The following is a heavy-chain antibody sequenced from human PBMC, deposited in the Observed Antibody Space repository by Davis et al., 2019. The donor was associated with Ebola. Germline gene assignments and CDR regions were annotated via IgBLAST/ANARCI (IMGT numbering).Heavy chain of an antibody. D-gene: IGHD3/OR15-3a*01. CDR2: ISYVEKTK. J-gene: IGHJ6*02. V-gene: IGHV3-30*18. CDR3: AKDLKDYLLYPFYGMDV. Sequence: PGGSLRLSCAASGFTFNSYGMHWVRQAPGKGLEWVAVISYVEKTKYYADSVKGRFTISRDNSNNTLFLQMNSLRTEDSAVYYCAKDLKDYLLYPFYGMDVWGQGTTVTVTS. CDR1: GFTFNSYG.